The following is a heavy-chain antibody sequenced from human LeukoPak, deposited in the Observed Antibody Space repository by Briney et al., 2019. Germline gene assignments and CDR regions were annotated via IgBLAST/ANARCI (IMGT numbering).Heavy chain of an antibody. J-gene: IGHJ4*02. CDR3: AIAARPDVGIDY. Sequence: KVSCKASGYTFISYTLHWMRQMPGKGLEWMGIIYPGDSDTRYSPSFQGQVTISADKSISTAYLQWSSLKASDTAMYYCAIAARPDVGIDYWGQGTLVTASS. CDR1: GYTFISYT. V-gene: IGHV5-51*01. D-gene: IGHD6-6*01. CDR2: IYPGDSDT.